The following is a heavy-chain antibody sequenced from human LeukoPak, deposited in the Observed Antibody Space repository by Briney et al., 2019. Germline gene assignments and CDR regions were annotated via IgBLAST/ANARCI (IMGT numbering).Heavy chain of an antibody. CDR3: ARDRYDYWTPYSSYYFDF. V-gene: IGHV3-11*04. Sequence: GGSLRLSCAASGFTFKDYYMSWIRQAPGKGLEWISYISGTGSTTNYADSVQGRFTISRDNANKSLYLEMDSLRAEDTAVYYCARDRYDYWTPYSSYYFDFWSQGTLVTVSS. J-gene: IGHJ4*02. D-gene: IGHD3/OR15-3a*01. CDR2: ISGTGSTT. CDR1: GFTFKDYY.